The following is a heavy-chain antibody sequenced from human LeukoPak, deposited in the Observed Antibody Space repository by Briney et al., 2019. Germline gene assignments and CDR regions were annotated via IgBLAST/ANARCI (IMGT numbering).Heavy chain of an antibody. CDR2: ISGSGGST. CDR1: GFTFSSYA. CDR3: ARDRRLQNVLRFLEWSRRYYYMDV. Sequence: GGSLRLSCAASGFTFSSYAMSWVRQAPGKGLEWVSAISGSGGSTYYADSVKGRFTISRDNAKNSLYLQMNSLRAEDTAVYYCARDRRLQNVLRFLEWSRRYYYMDVWGKGTTVTVSS. V-gene: IGHV3-23*01. J-gene: IGHJ6*03. D-gene: IGHD3-3*01.